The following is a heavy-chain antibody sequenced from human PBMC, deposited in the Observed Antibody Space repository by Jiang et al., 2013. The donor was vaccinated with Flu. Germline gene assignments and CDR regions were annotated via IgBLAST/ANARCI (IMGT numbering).Heavy chain of an antibody. CDR3: ARVTSGDGYNYGAFDI. CDR2: IYYSGST. Sequence: GLVKPSETLSLTCTVSGGSISSSSYYWGWIRQPPGKGLEWIGSIYYSGSTYYNPSLKSRVTISVDTSKNQFSLKLSSVTAADTAXYYCARVTSGDGYNYGAFDIWGQGTMVTVSS. D-gene: IGHD5-24*01. V-gene: IGHV4-39*01. J-gene: IGHJ3*02. CDR1: GGSISSSSYY.